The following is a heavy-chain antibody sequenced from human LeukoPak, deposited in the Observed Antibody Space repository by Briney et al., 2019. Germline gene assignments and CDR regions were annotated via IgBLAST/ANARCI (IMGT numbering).Heavy chain of an antibody. CDR1: GFTFSNYA. CDR2: VGVSGDIT. V-gene: IGHV3-23*01. J-gene: IGHJ6*02. CDR3: ARVNYYYGMDV. Sequence: PGGSLRLSCAASGFTFSNYAMSWVRQAPGKGLEWVSVVGVSGDITYYADSVKGRFTISRDNSKNTLYLQMNSLRAEDTALYYCARVNYYYGMDVWGQGTTVTVSS.